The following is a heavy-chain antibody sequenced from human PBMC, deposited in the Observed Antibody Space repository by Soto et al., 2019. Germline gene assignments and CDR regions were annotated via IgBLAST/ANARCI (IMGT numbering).Heavy chain of an antibody. D-gene: IGHD3-22*01. V-gene: IGHV1-8*01. CDR1: GYTFTSYD. Sequence: ASVKVSCKASGYTFTSYDINWVRQATGQGLEWMGWMNPNSGNTGCAQKFQGRVTMTRNTSISTAYMELSSLRSEDTAVYYCAIWGYYYDSSGYYRIFDYWGQGTLVTVSS. CDR3: AIWGYYYDSSGYYRIFDY. J-gene: IGHJ4*02. CDR2: MNPNSGNT.